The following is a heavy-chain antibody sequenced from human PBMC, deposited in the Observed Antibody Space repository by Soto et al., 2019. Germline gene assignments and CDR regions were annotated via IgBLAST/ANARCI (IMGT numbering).Heavy chain of an antibody. V-gene: IGHV4-31*03. CDR1: GGSISSGGYY. D-gene: IGHD3-10*01. CDR2: IYYSGST. CDR3: AREITMVRGVTNWFDP. Sequence: SETLSLTCTVSGGSISSGGYYWSWIRQHPGKGLEWIGYIYYSGSTYYNPSLKSRVTISVDTSKNQFSLKLSSVTAADTAVYYCAREITMVRGVTNWFDPWGQGTLVTVSS. J-gene: IGHJ5*02.